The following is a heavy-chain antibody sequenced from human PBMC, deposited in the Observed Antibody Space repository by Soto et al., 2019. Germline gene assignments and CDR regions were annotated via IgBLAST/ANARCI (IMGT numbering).Heavy chain of an antibody. Sequence: PGESLKISCKAIGYTFTNYWIGWVRQTPGKGLEWMGIIFPGDSDTRYNPSFEGQVTVSADESISTAYLQWNTLKAPDTAMYYCVRPNFGALTHFDFWGQGTWSPSPQ. CDR2: IFPGDSDT. V-gene: IGHV5-51*01. D-gene: IGHD3-16*01. J-gene: IGHJ4*02. CDR3: VRPNFGALTHFDF. CDR1: GYTFTNYW.